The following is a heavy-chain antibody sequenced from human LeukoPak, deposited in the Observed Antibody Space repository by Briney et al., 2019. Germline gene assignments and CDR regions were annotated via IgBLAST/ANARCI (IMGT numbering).Heavy chain of an antibody. CDR1: GDSISNGYY. CDR2: IYHTGST. J-gene: IGHJ4*02. D-gene: IGHD4-23*01. Sequence: PSETLSLTCTVSGDSISNGYYWGWIRQPPGKGLEWIGGIYHTGSTYYNPSLKSRVIISVDTSKNQFSLKLSSVTAADTAVYYCARGRSGYGGNSGIASCDFWGQGTLVTVSS. V-gene: IGHV4-38-2*02. CDR3: ARGRSGYGGNSGIASCDF.